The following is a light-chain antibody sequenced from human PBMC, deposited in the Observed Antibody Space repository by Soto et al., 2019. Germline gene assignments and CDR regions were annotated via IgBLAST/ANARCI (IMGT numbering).Light chain of an antibody. Sequence: VMTQSPDSLPVSLGERATINCKSSQIVLSNNNNYLAWFQQKPGQPPRLFIYWASTRGSGVPDRFSGSGSGTDFTLTISNVEAEDVAIYYCQQYHSDPITFGQGTRLEIK. CDR2: WAS. CDR1: QIVLSNNNNY. V-gene: IGKV4-1*01. CDR3: QQYHSDPIT. J-gene: IGKJ5*01.